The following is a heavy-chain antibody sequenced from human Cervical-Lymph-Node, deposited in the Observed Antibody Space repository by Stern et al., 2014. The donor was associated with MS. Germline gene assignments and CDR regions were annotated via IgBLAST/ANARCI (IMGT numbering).Heavy chain of an antibody. V-gene: IGHV4-4*07. D-gene: IGHD6-13*01. CDR2: VSPTGTT. J-gene: IGHJ4*02. CDR3: ARDGSWSPLDY. CDR1: RGSISTYY. Sequence: QVQLQQSGPRQVKTAETLSLTCSVSRGSISTYYWTWIRQPAGKGLEWIGRVSPTGTTGYTPSLKNRVTMSVDPSRNQFSLQLNSVTAADTAMYFCARDGSWSPLDYWGQGILVTVSS.